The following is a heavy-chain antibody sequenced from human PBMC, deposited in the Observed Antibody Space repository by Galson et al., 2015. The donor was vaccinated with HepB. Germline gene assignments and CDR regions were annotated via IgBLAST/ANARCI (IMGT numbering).Heavy chain of an antibody. J-gene: IGHJ4*02. CDR3: AREDNWNYWLY. V-gene: IGHV3-30*03. D-gene: IGHD1-7*01. CDR2: ISYDGTDK. Sequence: SLRLSCAASGFTFSNYGLHWVRQGPGKELEWVAIISYDGTDKKYADSVKGRFTISRDNSKNTLYLQLNSLRVEDTAVYYCAREDNWNYWLYWGQGTLVTVSS. CDR1: GFTFSNYG.